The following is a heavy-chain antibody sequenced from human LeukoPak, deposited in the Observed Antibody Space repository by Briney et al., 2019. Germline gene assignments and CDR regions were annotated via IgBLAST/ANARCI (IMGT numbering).Heavy chain of an antibody. CDR2: IYYSGST. D-gene: IGHD6-13*01. CDR1: GGSISSYY. V-gene: IGHV4-59*01. J-gene: IGHJ3*02. CDR3: ARDYSSSSQYAFDT. Sequence: SSETLSLTCTVSGGSISSYYWSWIRQPPGKGLEWIGDIYYSGSTKYNPSLKSRVTISVDTSKNQFSLKLSSVTAADTAVYYCARDYSSSSQYAFDTWGQGTMVTVSS.